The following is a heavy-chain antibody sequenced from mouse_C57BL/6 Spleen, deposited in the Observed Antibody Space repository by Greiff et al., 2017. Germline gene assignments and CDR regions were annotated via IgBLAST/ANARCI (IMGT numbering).Heavy chain of an antibody. Sequence: QVQLQQPGAELVMPGASVKLSCKASGYTFTSYWMHWVKQRPGQGLEWIGEIDPSDSYTNYNQKFKGKATLTVDKSSSTAYMQLSSLTSEDSAVYYCARTLYDYGLAYWGQGTLVTVPA. V-gene: IGHV1-69*01. CDR1: GYTFTSYW. J-gene: IGHJ3*01. CDR2: IDPSDSYT. D-gene: IGHD2-4*01. CDR3: ARTLYDYGLAY.